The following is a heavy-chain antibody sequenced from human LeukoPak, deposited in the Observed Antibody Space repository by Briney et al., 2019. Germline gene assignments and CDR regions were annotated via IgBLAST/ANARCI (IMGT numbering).Heavy chain of an antibody. Sequence: SGGSLRLSCAASGFTFSSYAMDWVRQAPGKGLEWVAFISNDGTNKYYADSVKGRFTNSRDNSKNTLYLQMNSLRAEGTAVYYCGRDQGGSIGWYGDYWGQGTLVTVSS. CDR1: GFTFSSYA. D-gene: IGHD6-19*01. J-gene: IGHJ4*02. CDR3: GRDQGGSIGWYGDY. V-gene: IGHV3-30*04. CDR2: ISNDGTNK.